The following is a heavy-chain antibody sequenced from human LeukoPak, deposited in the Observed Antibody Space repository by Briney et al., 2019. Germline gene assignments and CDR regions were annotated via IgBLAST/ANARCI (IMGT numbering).Heavy chain of an antibody. Sequence: GGSLRLSCAASGFTFSTYSMNWVRQAPGKGLEWVSSITSSSRYIYYADSVKGRFTISRDNAKDSLYLQMNSLTAEDTAVYYCARVATVPFSYYYNMDVWGKGTTVTVSS. CDR2: ITSSSRYI. D-gene: IGHD4-17*01. CDR3: ARVATVPFSYYYNMDV. J-gene: IGHJ6*03. CDR1: GFTFSTYS. V-gene: IGHV3-21*01.